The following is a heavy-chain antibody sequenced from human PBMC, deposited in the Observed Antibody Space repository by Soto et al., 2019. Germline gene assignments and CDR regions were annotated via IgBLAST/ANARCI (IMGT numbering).Heavy chain of an antibody. D-gene: IGHD3-22*01. Sequence: PRLSCAASGFTFSSYAMSWVRQAPGKGLEWVSAISGSGGSTYYADSVKGRFTISRDNSKNTLYLQMNSLRAEDTAVYYCAKALDYYDSSGYFSPGHALDYWGQGTLVTVSS. J-gene: IGHJ4*02. CDR3: AKALDYYDSSGYFSPGHALDY. CDR2: ISGSGGST. V-gene: IGHV3-23*01. CDR1: GFTFSSYA.